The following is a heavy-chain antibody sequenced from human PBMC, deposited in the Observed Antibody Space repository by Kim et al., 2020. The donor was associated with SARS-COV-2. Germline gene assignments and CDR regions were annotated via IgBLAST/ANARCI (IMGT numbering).Heavy chain of an antibody. CDR3: TKDKFRYLDL. V-gene: IGHV3-43*01. Sequence: GGSLRLSCAASGFTFNEYTMHWVRQAPGKSLEWVSPITWDGGYTYYADSVKGRFTISRDNSKNSLYLEMNSLRTEDTALYYCTKDKFRYLDLWGRGTL. CDR2: ITWDGGYT. J-gene: IGHJ2*01. CDR1: GFTFNEYT.